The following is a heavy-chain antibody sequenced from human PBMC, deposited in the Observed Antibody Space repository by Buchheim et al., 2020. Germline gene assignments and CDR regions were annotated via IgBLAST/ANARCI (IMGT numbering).Heavy chain of an antibody. CDR1: GYDFGYYY. D-gene: IGHD6-13*01. J-gene: IGHJ4*02. CDR3: ARTNIAAAGTFDY. Sequence: EVLLVQSGAEVKKPGESLTISCQGSGYDFGYYYLSWLRQVPGKRLEWMGRINPDDSHTDYSPSFQGHVTMSVDRSIGTAYLHWNSLKASDTAMYYCARTNIAAAGTFDYWGQGTL. V-gene: IGHV5-10-1*03. CDR2: INPDDSHT.